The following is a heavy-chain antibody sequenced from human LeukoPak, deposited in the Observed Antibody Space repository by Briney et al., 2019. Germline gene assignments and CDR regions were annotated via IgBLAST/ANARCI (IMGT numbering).Heavy chain of an antibody. J-gene: IGHJ4*02. CDR2: IYYSDGT. CDR1: GGSISSSFYY. D-gene: IGHD3-10*01. Sequence: SETLSLTCTVSGGSISSSFYYWGWIRQPPGKGLEWIGSIYYSDGTYYNPSLKSRVTISVDASKSQFSLRLNSVTAADTALYYCASGITMIRGDLFDYWGQGTLVTVSS. CDR3: ASGITMIRGDLFDY. V-gene: IGHV4-39*01.